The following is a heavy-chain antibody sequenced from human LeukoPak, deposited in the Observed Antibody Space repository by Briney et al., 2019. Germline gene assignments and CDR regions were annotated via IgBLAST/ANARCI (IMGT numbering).Heavy chain of an antibody. J-gene: IGHJ4*02. CDR3: ARTTVTNLFDY. CDR1: GYSISSGYY. CDR2: IYHSGST. D-gene: IGHD4-17*01. Sequence: PSETLSLTCTVSGYSISSGYYWGWIRQPPGKGLEWIGSIYHSGSTYYNPSLKSRVTISVDTSKNQFSLKLSSVTAADTAVYYCARTTVTNLFDYWGQGTLVTVSS. V-gene: IGHV4-38-2*02.